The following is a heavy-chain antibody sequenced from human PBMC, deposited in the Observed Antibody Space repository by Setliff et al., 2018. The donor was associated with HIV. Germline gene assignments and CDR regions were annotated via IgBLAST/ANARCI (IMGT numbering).Heavy chain of an antibody. CDR3: ARSMRGYCSDTSCRTFDH. D-gene: IGHD2-2*01. CDR1: GGSISSHY. CDR2: IYTSGNT. J-gene: IGHJ4*02. Sequence: SETLSLTCTVSGGSISSHYWSWIRQPAGKGLEWIGRIYTSGNTNCNPSLKSRVTMSVNTAKNQFFLMLSSVTAADTAVYYCARSMRGYCSDTSCRTFDHWGQGTLVTVSS. V-gene: IGHV4-4*07.